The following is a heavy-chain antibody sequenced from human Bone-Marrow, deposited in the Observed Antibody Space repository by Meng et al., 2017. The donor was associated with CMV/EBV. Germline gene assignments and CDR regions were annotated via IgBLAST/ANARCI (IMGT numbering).Heavy chain of an antibody. J-gene: IGHJ6*02. V-gene: IGHV3-23*01. CDR2: ISGSGGST. D-gene: IGHD2-15*01. Sequence: GESLKISCAASGFTFSSYAMSWVRQAPGKGLEWVSAISGSGGSTYYADSVKGRFTISRDNSKNTLYLQMNSLRAEDTAVYYCAKKSGEYYYYGMDVWGRGTTVTVSS. CDR1: GFTFSSYA. CDR3: AKKSGEYYYYGMDV.